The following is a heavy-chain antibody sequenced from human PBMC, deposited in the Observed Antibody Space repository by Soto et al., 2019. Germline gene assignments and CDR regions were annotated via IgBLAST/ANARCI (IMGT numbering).Heavy chain of an antibody. D-gene: IGHD1-1*01. J-gene: IGHJ6*02. V-gene: IGHV1-3*01. CDR2: INAGNGNT. CDR3: ARGRRVDNWNDWTGSNCYYGMDV. Sequence: ASVKVSCKASGYTFTRYAMHWVRQAPGQRLEWMGWINAGNGNTKYSQKFQGRVTITRDTSASTAYMELSSLRSEDTAVYYCARGRRVDNWNDWTGSNCYYGMDVWGQGTTVTAP. CDR1: GYTFTRYA.